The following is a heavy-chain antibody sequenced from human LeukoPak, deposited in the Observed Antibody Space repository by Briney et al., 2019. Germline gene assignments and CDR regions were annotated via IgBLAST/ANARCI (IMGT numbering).Heavy chain of an antibody. Sequence: GGSLRLSCVASGFTFSSYGMHWVRQAPGKGLEWEAFISYDGSNRYYVDSVKGRFTISRDNSKNTLYLQMNSLRAEDTAVYYCAKDPLNYYDSSAFFDYWGQGTLVTVSS. V-gene: IGHV3-30*18. CDR3: AKDPLNYYDSSAFFDY. CDR1: GFTFSSYG. J-gene: IGHJ4*02. D-gene: IGHD3-22*01. CDR2: ISYDGSNR.